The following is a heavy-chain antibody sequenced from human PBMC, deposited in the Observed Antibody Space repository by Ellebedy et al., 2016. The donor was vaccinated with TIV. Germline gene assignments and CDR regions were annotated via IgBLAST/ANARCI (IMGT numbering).Heavy chain of an antibody. V-gene: IGHV3-74*01. CDR1: GFTFSDYW. J-gene: IGHJ4*02. CDR2: IHRDGSST. D-gene: IGHD5/OR15-5a*01. Sequence: PGGSLRLSCVASGFTFSDYWMHWVRQVPGKGLVWVSRIHRDGSSTHYADSVQGRFTISRDNSQNTLYLLMNSLRGDDTAIYYCARALNHVDTVSTAPLDCWGQGTLVTVSS. CDR3: ARALNHVDTVSTAPLDC.